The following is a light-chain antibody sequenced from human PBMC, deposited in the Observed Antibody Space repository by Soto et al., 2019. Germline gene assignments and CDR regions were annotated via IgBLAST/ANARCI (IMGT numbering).Light chain of an antibody. CDR1: QSVSSN. CDR3: QKYNNWPPIT. CDR2: GAS. V-gene: IGKV3D-15*01. Sequence: PGDRATLSFRASQSVSSNFLAWYQEKPGQAPRLLIYGASNRATGIPDRFSGSGSGTEFTLTISRLQSEDFAVYYCQKYNNWPPITVGQGTRLEIK. J-gene: IGKJ5*01.